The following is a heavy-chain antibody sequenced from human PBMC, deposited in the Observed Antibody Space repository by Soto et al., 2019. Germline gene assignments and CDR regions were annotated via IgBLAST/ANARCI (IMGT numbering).Heavy chain of an antibody. CDR3: AREWWGSSWYREDYYYGMDV. CDR2: ISAYNGNT. Sequence: QVQLVQSGAEVKKPGASVKVSCKASGYTFTSYGISWVRQAPGQGLEWMGWISAYNGNTNYAQKLQGRVTMTTDTSTSTAYMELRSLRSDDTAVYYCAREWWGSSWYREDYYYGMDVWGQGTTVTVSS. J-gene: IGHJ6*02. CDR1: GYTFTSYG. V-gene: IGHV1-18*01. D-gene: IGHD6-13*01.